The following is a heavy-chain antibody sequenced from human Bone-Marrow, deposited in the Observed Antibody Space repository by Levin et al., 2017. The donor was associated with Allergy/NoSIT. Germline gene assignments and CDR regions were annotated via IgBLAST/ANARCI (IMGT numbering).Heavy chain of an antibody. CDR1: GGSVNSAHYY. CDR2: IYYSGSS. J-gene: IGHJ3*02. V-gene: IGHV4-61*01. Sequence: SQTLSLTCTVSGGSVNSAHYYWPWIRQPPGKGLEWIGHIYYSGSSSSNPSLKSRVTISLATSTNQFSLNLSSVTAADTAVYYCARDTGGSWRDGFDIWGQGTMVAVSS. D-gene: IGHD3-3*01. CDR3: ARDTGGSWRDGFDI.